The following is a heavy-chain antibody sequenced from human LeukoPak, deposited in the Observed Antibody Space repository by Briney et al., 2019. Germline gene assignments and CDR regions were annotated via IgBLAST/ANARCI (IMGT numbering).Heavy chain of an antibody. J-gene: IGHJ4*02. Sequence: GSLRLSCAASRFTFVNYAMSWVRQAPGKGLEWVSAISGSGDSTNYADSVKGRFTISRDNSKNTLSLQMNSLRAEDTAVYYCAKAYSIGWNYFDYWGQGTLVTVSS. CDR1: RFTFVNYA. CDR2: ISGSGDST. V-gene: IGHV3-23*01. CDR3: AKAYSIGWNYFDY. D-gene: IGHD6-19*01.